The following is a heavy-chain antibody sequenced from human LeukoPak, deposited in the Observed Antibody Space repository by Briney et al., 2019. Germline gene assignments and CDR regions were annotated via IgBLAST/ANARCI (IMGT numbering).Heavy chain of an antibody. J-gene: IGHJ5*02. CDR1: GFSFSTSGVG. CDR3: AHTSTVAGTGNWFDP. Sequence: SGPTLVKPTQTLTLTCTFSGFSFSTSGVGVGWIRQPPGKALEWLALIYWNDDKRYSPSLKSRLTITKDTSKNQVVLTMTNMDPVDTATYYCAHTSTVAGTGNWFDPWGQGTLVTVSS. CDR2: IYWNDDK. D-gene: IGHD6-19*01. V-gene: IGHV2-5*01.